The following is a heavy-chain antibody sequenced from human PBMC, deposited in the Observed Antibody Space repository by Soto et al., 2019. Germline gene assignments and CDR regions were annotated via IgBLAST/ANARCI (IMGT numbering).Heavy chain of an antibody. Sequence: QVQLVQSGAEVKKPGASLKVSCKASGYGFTNNDINWVRQATGQGLEWMGWMNANSGNTGYAQKFQGRLTMTWSTSTGTAYMELNSLRSDDTAVYFCARGQIFGFSDYEPLGRLDFWGQGTPVTVSS. CDR2: MNANSGNT. CDR3: ARGQIFGFSDYEPLGRLDF. D-gene: IGHD5-12*01. J-gene: IGHJ4*02. V-gene: IGHV1-8*01. CDR1: GYGFTNND.